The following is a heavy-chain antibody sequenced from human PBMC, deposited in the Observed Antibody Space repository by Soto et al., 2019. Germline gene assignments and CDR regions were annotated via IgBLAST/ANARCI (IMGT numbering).Heavy chain of an antibody. J-gene: IGHJ4*02. V-gene: IGHV3-30*18. CDR1: GFTFSSYG. D-gene: IGHD5-12*01. CDR3: AKDISPYVRRFSGYGHRGFDY. CDR2: ISYDGSNK. Sequence: PGGSLRLSCAASGFTFSSYGMHWVRQAPGKGLEWVAVISYDGSNKYYADSVKGRFTISRDNSKNTLYLQMNSLRAEDTAVYYCAKDISPYVRRFSGYGHRGFDYWGQGTLVTVSS.